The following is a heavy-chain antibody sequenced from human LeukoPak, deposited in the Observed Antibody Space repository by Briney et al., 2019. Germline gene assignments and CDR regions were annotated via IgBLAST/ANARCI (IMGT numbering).Heavy chain of an antibody. CDR2: IYTSGST. Sequence: SETLSLTCTVSGGSISSYFWSWIRQPAGKGLEWIGRIYTSGSTNYNPSLRSRVTMSVDTSKNQFSLKLSSVTAADTAVYYCARVSIVATTLYAFDIWGQGTMVTVSS. J-gene: IGHJ3*02. CDR1: GGSISSYF. CDR3: ARVSIVATTLYAFDI. V-gene: IGHV4-4*07. D-gene: IGHD5-12*01.